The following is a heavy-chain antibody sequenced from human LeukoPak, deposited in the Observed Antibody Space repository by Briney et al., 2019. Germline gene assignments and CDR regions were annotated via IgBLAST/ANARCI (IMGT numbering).Heavy chain of an antibody. CDR1: GGSFSGYY. Sequence: NASETLSLTCAVYGGSFSGYYWSWIRQPPGKGLEWIGEINHSGSTNYNPSLKSRVTISVDTSKNQFSLKLSSVTAADTAVYYCAGPTVTTYYYYYGMDVWGQGTTVTVSS. CDR2: INHSGST. V-gene: IGHV4-34*01. CDR3: AGPTVTTYYYYYGMDV. D-gene: IGHD4-11*01. J-gene: IGHJ6*02.